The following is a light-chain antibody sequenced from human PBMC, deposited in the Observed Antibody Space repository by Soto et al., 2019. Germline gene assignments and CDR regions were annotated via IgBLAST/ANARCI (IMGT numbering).Light chain of an antibody. Sequence: EIVLTQSPGSLSFSQGQSATLTCRTSQNVTANQLAWYQQKPVQAPRLLIYGVSTMAAGTTHRFGGSGSGTYFALTISRREPEDFAMYYCQSYTQSLWTFGQGTKV. CDR3: QSYTQSLWT. CDR1: QNVTANQ. J-gene: IGKJ1*01. CDR2: GVS. V-gene: IGKV3-20*01.